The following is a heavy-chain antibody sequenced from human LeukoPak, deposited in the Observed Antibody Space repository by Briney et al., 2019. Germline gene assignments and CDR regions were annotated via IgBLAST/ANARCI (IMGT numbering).Heavy chain of an antibody. V-gene: IGHV3-7*03. J-gene: IGHJ4*02. CDR3: ASCRGGSCYGEY. D-gene: IGHD2-15*01. CDR2: IKQDGSEK. CDR1: GFPFSSYW. Sequence: GGSLRLSCVASGFPFSSYWMSWVRQAPGKGLEWVANIKQDGSEKYYVDSVKGRFTISRDNAKNSLYLQMNSLRAEDTAVYFCASCRGGSCYGEYWGQGTLVTVSS.